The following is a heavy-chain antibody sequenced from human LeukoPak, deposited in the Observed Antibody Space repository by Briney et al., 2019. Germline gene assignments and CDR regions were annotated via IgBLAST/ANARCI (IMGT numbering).Heavy chain of an antibody. J-gene: IGHJ4*02. V-gene: IGHV3-23*01. CDR2: ISGSGGST. CDR3: AKELSHYDILTGYYNGLTFDY. CDR1: GFTFSSYS. D-gene: IGHD3-9*01. Sequence: PGGSLRLSCAASGFTFSSYSMNWVRQAPGKGLEWVSAISGSGGSTYYADSVKGRFTISRDNSKNTLYLQMNSLRAEDTAVYYCAKELSHYDILTGYYNGLTFDYWGQGTLVTVSS.